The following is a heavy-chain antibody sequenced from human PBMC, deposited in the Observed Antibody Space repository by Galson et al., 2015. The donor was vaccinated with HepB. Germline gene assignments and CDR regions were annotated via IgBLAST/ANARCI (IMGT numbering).Heavy chain of an antibody. V-gene: IGHV3-53*01. CDR3: ASRYSSSWAALDY. D-gene: IGHD6-13*01. CDR2: IYRGGST. CDR1: GFTVSNNY. J-gene: IGHJ4*02. Sequence: SLRLSCAASGFTVSNNYMSWVRQAPGKGLEWVSIIYRGGSTYYADSVKGRFTISRDDSKNTLFLQTNSLRAEDTALYYCASRYSSSWAALDYWGQGTLVTVSS.